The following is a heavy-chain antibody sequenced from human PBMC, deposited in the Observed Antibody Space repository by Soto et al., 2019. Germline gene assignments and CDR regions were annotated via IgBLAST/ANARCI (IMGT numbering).Heavy chain of an antibody. CDR2: INHSGST. V-gene: IGHV4-34*01. Sequence: QVRLQQWGAGLLKPSETLPLTCAVYGGSFSDYYWSWIRQPPGKGLEWIGEINHSGSTNYNPSLKSGVTISVDTSKNQFCLKPNSVTAADTAVYYCAREVPSRYFDLWGRGTPVAVSS. CDR1: GGSFSDYY. J-gene: IGHJ2*01. D-gene: IGHD3-10*01. CDR3: AREVPSRYFDL.